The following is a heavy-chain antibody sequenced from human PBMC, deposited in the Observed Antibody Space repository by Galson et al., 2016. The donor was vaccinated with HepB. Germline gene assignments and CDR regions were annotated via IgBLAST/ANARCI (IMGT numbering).Heavy chain of an antibody. CDR3: ARELVRSAFDL. V-gene: IGHV3-48*02. CDR1: GFTFSTFA. Sequence: SLRLSCAASGFTFSTFAMTWVRQAPGKGLQWISYISTTVRTIYYADSVVGRFTISRDNAKNSVYLQMNSLRDDDTAVYYCARELVRSAFDLWGQGTMVTVSS. D-gene: IGHD2-21*01. CDR2: ISTTVRTI. J-gene: IGHJ3*01.